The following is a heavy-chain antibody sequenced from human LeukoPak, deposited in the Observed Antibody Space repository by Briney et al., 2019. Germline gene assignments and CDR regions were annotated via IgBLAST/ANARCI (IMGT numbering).Heavy chain of an antibody. CDR2: INHSGST. J-gene: IGHJ3*02. CDR1: GGSFSGYY. CDR3: ARGEYSSSWAPRRAFDI. D-gene: IGHD6-13*01. V-gene: IGHV4-34*01. Sequence: PSETLSLTCAVYGGSFSGYYWSWIRQPPGKGLEWIGEINHSGSTNYNPSLKSRVTISVDTSKNQFSLKLSSVTAADTAVYYCARGEYSSSWAPRRAFDIWGQGTMVTVSS.